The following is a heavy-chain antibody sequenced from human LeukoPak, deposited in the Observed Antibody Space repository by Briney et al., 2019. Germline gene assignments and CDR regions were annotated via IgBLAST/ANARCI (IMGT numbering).Heavy chain of an antibody. CDR1: GGSISSGSYY. D-gene: IGHD2-2*01. CDR2: IYTSGST. Sequence: SQTLSLTCTVSGGSISSGSYYWSWIRQPAGKGLEWIGRIYTSGSTNYNPSLKSRVTMSVDTSKNQFSLKLSSVTAADTAVYYCARDKGVPAAMWGDHAFDIWGQGTMVTVSS. CDR3: ARDKGVPAAMWGDHAFDI. J-gene: IGHJ3*02. V-gene: IGHV4-61*02.